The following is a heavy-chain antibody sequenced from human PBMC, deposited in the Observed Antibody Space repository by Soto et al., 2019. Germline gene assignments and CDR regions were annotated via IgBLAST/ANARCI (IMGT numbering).Heavy chain of an antibody. J-gene: IGHJ4*02. D-gene: IGHD6-19*01. CDR3: ARDSGWLDY. V-gene: IGHV3-21*01. CDR1: GFTFSRYT. CDR2: ISSVGSFI. Sequence: EVQLVESGGGLVKPGGSLRLSCAASGFTFSRYTMDWVRQAPGRGLEWVSSISSVGSFIFYADSVKGRFTISRDNAKNSLYLQMNSLRAEDTAVYYCARDSGWLDYWGQGILVTVSS.